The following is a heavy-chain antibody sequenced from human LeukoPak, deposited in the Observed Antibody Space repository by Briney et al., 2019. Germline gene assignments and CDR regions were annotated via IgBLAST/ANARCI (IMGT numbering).Heavy chain of an antibody. CDR1: GGSFSCYY. V-gene: IGHV4-34*01. J-gene: IGHJ4*02. CDR2: INHSGST. CDR3: ARRMRPSMVRGAPFAY. Sequence: SETLSLTCAVYGGSFSCYYWSCIPHPPGKGREWIGEINHSGSTNYNPSLKSLVTISVETSQNQCPLKLSYVTAADQAVYYCARRMRPSMVRGAPFAYWGQGPLVTVSS. D-gene: IGHD3-10*01.